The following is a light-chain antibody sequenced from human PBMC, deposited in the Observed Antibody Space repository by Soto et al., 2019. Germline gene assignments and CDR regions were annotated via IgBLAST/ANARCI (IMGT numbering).Light chain of an antibody. V-gene: IGLV2-14*01. J-gene: IGLJ2*01. CDR2: EVT. CDR3: ISYTGSTTLVV. CDR1: SSDVGGYNY. Sequence: QSALTQPASVSGSPGQSITISCTGASSDVGGYNYVSWYQQPPGKAPKLMIYEVTNRPSGVSDRFSGSKSGNTASLTISGLQAEDEADYYCISYTGSTTLVVFGGGTKVTVL.